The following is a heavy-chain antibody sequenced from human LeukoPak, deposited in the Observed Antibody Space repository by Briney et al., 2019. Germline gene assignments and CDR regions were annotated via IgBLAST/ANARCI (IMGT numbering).Heavy chain of an antibody. Sequence: SETLSLTCTVSGGSISSSSYYWGWIRQPPGKGLEWIGSIYYSGSTYYNPSLKSRVTISVDTSKNQFSLKLSSVTAADTAVYYCASLGPLISQVDTAIAQTFWGQGTLVTVSS. V-gene: IGHV4-39*01. CDR1: GGSISSSSYY. CDR2: IYYSGST. D-gene: IGHD5-18*01. J-gene: IGHJ4*02. CDR3: ASLGPLISQVDTAIAQTF.